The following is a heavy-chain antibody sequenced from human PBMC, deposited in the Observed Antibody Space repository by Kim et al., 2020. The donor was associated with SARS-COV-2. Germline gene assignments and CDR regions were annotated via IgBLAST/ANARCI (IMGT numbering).Heavy chain of an antibody. V-gene: IGHV4-39*01. J-gene: IGHJ3*02. Sequence: SETLSLTCTVSGGSISSSSYYWGWIRQPPGKGLEWIGSIYYSGSTYCNPSLKSRVTISVDTSKNQFSLKLSSVTAADTAVYYCARQGGFGTGDAFDIWGQGTMVTVSS. CDR3: ARQGGFGTGDAFDI. CDR1: GGSISSSSYY. D-gene: IGHD3-10*01. CDR2: IYYSGST.